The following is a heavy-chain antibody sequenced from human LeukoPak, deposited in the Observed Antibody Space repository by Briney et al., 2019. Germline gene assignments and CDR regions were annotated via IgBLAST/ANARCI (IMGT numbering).Heavy chain of an antibody. D-gene: IGHD3-22*01. CDR1: GFTFSYYT. J-gene: IGHJ4*02. V-gene: IGHV3-30-3*01. CDR3: ARVLNYYDSSGYYFSY. Sequence: PGGSLRLSCAVSGFTFSYYTMHWVRQAPGKGLEWVAVISYDGSNKYYADSLKGRFTISRDNSKNTLYLQMNSLRAEDTAVYYCARVLNYYDSSGYYFSYRGQGTLVTVSS. CDR2: ISYDGSNK.